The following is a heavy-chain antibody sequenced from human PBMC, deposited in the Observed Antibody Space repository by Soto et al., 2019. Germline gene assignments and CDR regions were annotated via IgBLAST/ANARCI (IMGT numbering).Heavy chain of an antibody. CDR1: GFTFSSYI. Sequence: LXLSCAASGFTFSSYIMNWLLQAPGKGLEWVSSISSSSSYIYYADSVKGRFTISRDNAKNSLYLQMNSLRAEDTAVYYCARAGYSSGWHYFDYWGQGTLVTVSS. V-gene: IGHV3-21*01. J-gene: IGHJ4*02. CDR2: ISSSSSYI. CDR3: ARAGYSSGWHYFDY. D-gene: IGHD6-19*01.